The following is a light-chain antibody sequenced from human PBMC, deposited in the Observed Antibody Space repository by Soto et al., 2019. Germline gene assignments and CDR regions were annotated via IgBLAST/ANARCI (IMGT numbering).Light chain of an antibody. J-gene: IGLJ2*01. V-gene: IGLV2-14*03. CDR1: SSDVGAYNY. Sequence: QSALTQPASVSGSPGQSITISCTGPSSDVGAYNYVSWYQQHPGKAPNLMIYDVSNRPSGVSNRLYVSKSDNTASLTISGLLSDDDADYYCSSYRSSSTLLFGGRTKLTVL. CDR2: DVS. CDR3: SSYRSSSTLL.